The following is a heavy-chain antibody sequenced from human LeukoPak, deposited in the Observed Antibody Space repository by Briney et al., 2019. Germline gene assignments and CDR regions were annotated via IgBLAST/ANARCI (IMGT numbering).Heavy chain of an antibody. CDR3: ARERTTVTTYYYYYYGMDV. D-gene: IGHD4-17*01. CDR1: GFTFSSYA. CDR2: ISYDGSNK. V-gene: IGHV3-30-3*01. Sequence: GGSLRLSCAASGFTFSSYAMHWVRQAPGKGLEWVAVISYDGSNKYYADSVKGRFTISRDNSKNTLYLQMNSLRAEDTAVYYCARERTTVTTYYYYYYGMDVWGQGTTVTVSS. J-gene: IGHJ6*02.